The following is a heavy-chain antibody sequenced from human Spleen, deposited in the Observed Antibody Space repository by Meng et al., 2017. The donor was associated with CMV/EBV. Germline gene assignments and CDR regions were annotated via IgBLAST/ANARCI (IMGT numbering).Heavy chain of an antibody. CDR2: ISGSDGST. CDR3: AKVGYDDYNDLFDY. J-gene: IGHJ4*02. D-gene: IGHD4-17*01. V-gene: IGHV3-23*01. Sequence: SGFTFSSYAMSWVRQAPGKGLEWVSVISGSDGSTYYADSVKGRFTISRDNSKNTVYLQMNSLRAEDTAVYYCAKVGYDDYNDLFDYWGQGTVVTVSS. CDR1: GFTFSSYA.